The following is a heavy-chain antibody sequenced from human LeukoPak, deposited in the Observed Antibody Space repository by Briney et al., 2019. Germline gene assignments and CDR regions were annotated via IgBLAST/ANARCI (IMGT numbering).Heavy chain of an antibody. CDR2: IYYSGST. J-gene: IGHJ5*02. CDR1: GGSISSYY. CDR3: VRRGPTNWFDP. Sequence: SETLSLTCTVSGGSISSYYWSWLRQPPGKGLEWIGYIYYSGSTNYNPSLKSRVTISVDTSKNQFSLKLSSVTAADTAVYYCVRRGPTNWFDPWGQGTLVTVSS. V-gene: IGHV4-59*08.